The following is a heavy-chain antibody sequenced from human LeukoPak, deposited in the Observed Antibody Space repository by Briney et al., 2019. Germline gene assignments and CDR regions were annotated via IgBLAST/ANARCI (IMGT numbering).Heavy chain of an antibody. V-gene: IGHV4-39*01. CDR3: ARYVVYGSGKYYFDY. D-gene: IGHD3-10*01. Sequence: PSETLSLTCTVSGGSIRRSSYHWGWIRQPPGKGLEWIGSIYHSGSTYYNPSLKSRVTISVDTSNNQFSLKLSSVTAADTAVYYCARYVVYGSGKYYFDYWGQGTLVTVSS. J-gene: IGHJ4*02. CDR1: GGSIRRSSYH. CDR2: IYHSGST.